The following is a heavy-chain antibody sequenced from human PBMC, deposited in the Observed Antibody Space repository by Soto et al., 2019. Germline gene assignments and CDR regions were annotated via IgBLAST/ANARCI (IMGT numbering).Heavy chain of an antibody. CDR3: ARAHSRHYSGGDCSLFAF. D-gene: IGHD2-21*02. J-gene: IGHJ4*02. V-gene: IGHV3-49*03. Sequence: GGSLRLSCSGCGFTFGDYALSWFRQAPEKGLEWVGLIRPRGYGGTKEYAASVEGRFTMSRDDSIGIAYLQVTGLRSDDTAVYYCARAHSRHYSGGDCSLFAFWRQGT. CDR2: IRPRGYGGTK. CDR1: GFTFGDYA.